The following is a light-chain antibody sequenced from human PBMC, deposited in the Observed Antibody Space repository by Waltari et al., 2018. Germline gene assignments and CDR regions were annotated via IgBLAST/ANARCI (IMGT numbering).Light chain of an antibody. CDR2: ECT. CDR3: CSYGGPSSWV. CDR1: SSDIGNYDL. V-gene: IGLV2-23*01. Sequence: QSALTQPASMSGSPGQSITVSCTGTSSDIGNYDLVSWYQQFPGKAPKLIIYECTERPSGISSRFSGSKSGNTAFLTISGLQAEDEADYNCCSYGGPSSWVFGGGTKLTVL. J-gene: IGLJ3*02.